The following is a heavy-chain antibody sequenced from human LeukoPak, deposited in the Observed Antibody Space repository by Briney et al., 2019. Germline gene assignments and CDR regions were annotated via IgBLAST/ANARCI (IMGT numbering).Heavy chain of an antibody. CDR2: ISSSGSTI. CDR1: GFTFSSYE. CDR3: GGGGTRYFDWLSDKYYFDY. D-gene: IGHD3-9*01. V-gene: IGHV3-48*03. J-gene: IGHJ4*02. Sequence: GGSLRLSCAASGFTFSSYEMNWVRQAPGKGLEWVSYISSSGSTIYYADSVKGRFTISRDNAKNSLYLQMNSLRAEDPAVYYCGGGGTRYFDWLSDKYYFDYWGQGTLVTVSS.